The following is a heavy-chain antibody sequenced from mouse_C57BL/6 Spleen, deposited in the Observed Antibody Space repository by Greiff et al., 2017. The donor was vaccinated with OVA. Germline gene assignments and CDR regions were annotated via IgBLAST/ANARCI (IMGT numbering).Heavy chain of an antibody. J-gene: IGHJ2*01. CDR3: ARGAAQATIYFDY. Sequence: VQLQQPGAELVMPGASVKLSCKASGYTFTSYWMHWVKQRPGQGLEWIGEIDPSDSYTNYNQKFKGKSTLTVDKSSSTAYMQLSSLTSEDSAVYYCARGAAQATIYFDYWGQGTTLTVSS. D-gene: IGHD3-2*02. V-gene: IGHV1-69*01. CDR2: IDPSDSYT. CDR1: GYTFTSYW.